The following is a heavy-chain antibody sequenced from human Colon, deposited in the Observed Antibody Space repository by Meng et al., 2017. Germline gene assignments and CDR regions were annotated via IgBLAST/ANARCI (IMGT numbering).Heavy chain of an antibody. Sequence: VQTQYPGPGTVTPSQTLSLLRSVPCDSITRGGYHWSWVHQRPGRGLEWVGHMYYGGSAFYNPALRSRLTMSTDRSANQFSLRVTSVTAADTATYFCARGLKGSLEFWGQGALVTVSS. CDR2: MYYGGSA. CDR3: ARGLKGSLEF. CDR1: CDSITRGGYH. D-gene: IGHD3-10*01. V-gene: IGHV4-31*03. J-gene: IGHJ4*02.